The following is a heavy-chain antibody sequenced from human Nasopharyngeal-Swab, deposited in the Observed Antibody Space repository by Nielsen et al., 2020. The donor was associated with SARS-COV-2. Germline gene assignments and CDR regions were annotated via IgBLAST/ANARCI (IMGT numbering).Heavy chain of an antibody. CDR3: ARGHVFWLTGIPGFDY. D-gene: IGHD7-27*01. CDR1: GGSISSSSYY. Sequence: SETLSLTCTVSGGSISSSSYYWSWIRQPPGKGLEWIGEVNHGGSTNYNPSLKSRVTISVDTSKNQFSLKLSSVTAADTAVYYCARGHVFWLTGIPGFDYWGQGTLVTVSS. CDR2: VNHGGST. J-gene: IGHJ4*02. V-gene: IGHV4-39*07.